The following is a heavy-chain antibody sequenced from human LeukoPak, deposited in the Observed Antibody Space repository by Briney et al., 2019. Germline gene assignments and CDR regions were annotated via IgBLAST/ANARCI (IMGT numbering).Heavy chain of an antibody. V-gene: IGHV3-23*01. Sequence: GGSLRLSCAASGFTFSSYAMSWVRQAPGKGLEWVSAISGSGGSTYYADSVKGRFTISRDNSKNTLYLQMNSLRAEDTAVYYCARVVGAYDILTGPIDYWGQGTLVTVSS. D-gene: IGHD3-9*01. CDR1: GFTFSSYA. J-gene: IGHJ4*02. CDR3: ARVVGAYDILTGPIDY. CDR2: ISGSGGST.